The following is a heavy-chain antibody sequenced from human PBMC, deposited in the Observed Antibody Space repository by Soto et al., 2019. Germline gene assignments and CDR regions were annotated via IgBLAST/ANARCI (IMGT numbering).Heavy chain of an antibody. Sequence: SETLSLTCPVSGASITNFYWSWIRQSARKVLEWIGRIYTRGSTDYNPSLKSRVTISVDTSKNQFSLKLSSVTAADTAVYYCARGPPYYDILTGYEFDYWGQGTLVTVSS. CDR3: ARGPPYYDILTGYEFDY. CDR2: IYTRGST. J-gene: IGHJ4*02. D-gene: IGHD3-9*01. CDR1: GASITNFY. V-gene: IGHV4-4*07.